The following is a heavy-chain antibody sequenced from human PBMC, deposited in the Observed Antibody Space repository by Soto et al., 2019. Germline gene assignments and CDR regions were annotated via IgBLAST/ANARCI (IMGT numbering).Heavy chain of an antibody. J-gene: IGHJ1*01. V-gene: IGHV3-11*06. CDR3: AETPGYLQY. CDR1: GFTFSDYY. Sequence: GGSLRLSCAASGFTFSDYYMSWIRQAPGKGLEWVSYISSTSDLISYADSVEGRFTISRDNAKNSLYLQMNSLIAEDTAVYYCAETPGYLQYWGQGTLVTVSS. CDR2: ISSTSDLI.